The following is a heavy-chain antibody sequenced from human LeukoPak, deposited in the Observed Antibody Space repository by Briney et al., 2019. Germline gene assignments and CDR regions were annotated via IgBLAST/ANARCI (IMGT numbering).Heavy chain of an antibody. J-gene: IGHJ3*02. CDR2: ISGSGFT. CDR1: GFSFSNYA. CDR3: ATGSQDPPRTILEAFDM. V-gene: IGHV3-23*01. Sequence: GGSLRLSCVASGFSFSNYAMSWVRQAPGRGLEWVSTISGSGFTYYADSVRGHFTISKDNSRKTLHLEVKPLRVDDTAIYYCATGSQDPPRTILEAFDMWGQGTMVTVSS. D-gene: IGHD1-1*01.